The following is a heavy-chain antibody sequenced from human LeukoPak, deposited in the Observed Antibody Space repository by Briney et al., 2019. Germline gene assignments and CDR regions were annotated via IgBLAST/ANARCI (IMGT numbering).Heavy chain of an antibody. Sequence: PSETLSLTCTVSGASINTSNFYWGWIRQPPGKGLESIGSVSHTGSTYSNPSLNSRVTISVDTSKNQFSLKLSSVTAPDTAVYYCARQGTMTRGGYWLDPWGRGTLVTVSS. CDR1: GASINTSNFY. CDR2: VSHTGST. V-gene: IGHV4-39*01. CDR3: ARQGTMTRGGYWLDP. J-gene: IGHJ2*01. D-gene: IGHD3-10*01.